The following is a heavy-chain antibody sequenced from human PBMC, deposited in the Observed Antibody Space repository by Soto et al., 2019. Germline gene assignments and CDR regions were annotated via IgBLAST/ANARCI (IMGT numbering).Heavy chain of an antibody. CDR1: GFSLSTSGLG. CDR2: IYWYDDK. J-gene: IGHJ3*01. D-gene: IGHD3-10*01. V-gene: IGHV2-5*04. Sequence: QITLKESGPTLVKPTQTLTLTCTFSGFSLSTSGLGVGWIRQPPGKALEWLGIIYWYDDKPYSPSLRSRSTNQQAPSQNPVVLTITNLDPGEPGKYYRGQGYKDKWFPDGFYYWGQGTKVTVSS. CDR3: GQGYKDKWFPDGFYY.